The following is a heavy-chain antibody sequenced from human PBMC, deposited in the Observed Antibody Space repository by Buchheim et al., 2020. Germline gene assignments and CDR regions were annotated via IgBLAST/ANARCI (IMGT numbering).Heavy chain of an antibody. CDR2: IYTSGST. Sequence: QVQLQESGPGLVKPSQTLSLTCTVSGGSISSGSYYWSWIRQPAGKGLEWIGRIYTSGSTNYNPSLKSRVTISVDKSKNQFSLKLSSVTAADTAVYYCARDSIYCGGDCPKAFDIWGQGT. CDR3: ARDSIYCGGDCPKAFDI. CDR1: GGSISSGSYY. D-gene: IGHD2-21*02. V-gene: IGHV4-61*02. J-gene: IGHJ3*02.